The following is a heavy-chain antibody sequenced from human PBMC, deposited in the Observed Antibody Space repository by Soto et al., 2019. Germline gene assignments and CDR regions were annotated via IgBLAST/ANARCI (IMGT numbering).Heavy chain of an antibody. D-gene: IGHD3-22*01. CDR1: GGSISSYY. V-gene: IGHV4-59*01. CDR2: IYYSGST. CDR3: ARDRFGDYYDSSGLNPDPFDI. J-gene: IGHJ3*02. Sequence: PSETLSLTCTVSGGSISSYYWSWIRQPPGNGLEWIGYIYYSGSTNYNPSLKSRVTISVDTSKNQFSLKLSSVTAADTAVYYCARDRFGDYYDSSGLNPDPFDIWGQATMVTV.